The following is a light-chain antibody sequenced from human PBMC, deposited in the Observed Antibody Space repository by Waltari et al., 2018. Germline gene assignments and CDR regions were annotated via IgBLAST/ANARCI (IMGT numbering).Light chain of an antibody. CDR1: QSLLHSNEKNS. CDR2: LGS. J-gene: IGKJ4*01. V-gene: IGKV2-28*01. Sequence: DLLMTQSSLLLLVTPREQGSISCRSSQSLLHSNEKNSLDWYLHKQGQSPQLLIYLGSNLSYGVPDRFSGSGLGTDFTLYISSVEAEDVGVYYCMQALQTPFTFGGGTKAEIK. CDR3: MQALQTPFT.